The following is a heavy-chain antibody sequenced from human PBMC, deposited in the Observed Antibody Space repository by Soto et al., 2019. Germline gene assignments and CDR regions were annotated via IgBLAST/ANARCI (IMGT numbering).Heavy chain of an antibody. J-gene: IGHJ6*03. V-gene: IGHV3-23*01. D-gene: IGHD6-13*01. CDR1: GFSFDDYG. CDR3: AKSHDSWYRPYYYMDV. Sequence: PGGSLRLSCAASGFSFDDYGMNWVRQTPDKGLEWVSAISGSGGSTYYADSVKGRFTISRDNSKNTLYLQMNSLRAEDTAVYYCAKSHDSWYRPYYYMDVWGKGTTVTVSS. CDR2: ISGSGGST.